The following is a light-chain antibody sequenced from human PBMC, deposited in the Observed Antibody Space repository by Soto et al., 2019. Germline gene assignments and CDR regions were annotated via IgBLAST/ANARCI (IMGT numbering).Light chain of an antibody. V-gene: IGLV2-14*01. CDR2: EVS. CDR3: SSYTSTNTFVI. J-gene: IGLJ2*01. CDR1: SRDVGGYNY. Sequence: QSALTQPASVSGSPGQSITISCTGTSRDVGGYNYVSWYQQHPGKAPKLMIYEVSNRPSGVSNRFSGSKSGNTASLTISGLQAEDEADYYCSSYTSTNTFVIFGGGTKLTVL.